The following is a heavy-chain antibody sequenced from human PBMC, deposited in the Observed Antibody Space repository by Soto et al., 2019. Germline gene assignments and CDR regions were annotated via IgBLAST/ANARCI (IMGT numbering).Heavy chain of an antibody. Sequence: AGGSLRLSCAASGFTFSNYAMHWVRQAPGKGLEWVALTSYDGNNEYYTDSVKGRFTISRDNSKNTLFLQMNSPRPEDTAVYYCAKDKGVFNWATSYSDYWGQGALVTVSS. D-gene: IGHD1-1*01. CDR3: AKDKGVFNWATSYSDY. V-gene: IGHV3-30*18. CDR2: TSYDGNNE. CDR1: GFTFSNYA. J-gene: IGHJ4*02.